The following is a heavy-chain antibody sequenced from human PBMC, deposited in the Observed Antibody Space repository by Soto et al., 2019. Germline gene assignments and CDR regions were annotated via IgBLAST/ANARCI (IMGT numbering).Heavy chain of an antibody. D-gene: IGHD3-3*01. J-gene: IGHJ4*02. CDR3: ARGYYDFWSGYHYYDY. CDR2: IGTAGDT. CDR1: GFTFSSYD. V-gene: IGHV3-13*01. Sequence: LRLSCAASGFTFSSYDMHWVRQATGKGLEWVSAIGTAGDTYYPGSVKGRFTISRENAKNSLYLQMNSLRAGDTAVYYCARGYYDFWSGYHYYDYWGQGTLVTVS.